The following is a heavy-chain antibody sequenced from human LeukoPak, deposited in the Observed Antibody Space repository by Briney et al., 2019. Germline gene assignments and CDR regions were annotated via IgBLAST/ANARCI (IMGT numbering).Heavy chain of an antibody. Sequence: SETLSLTCTVSGGSISSYYWSWIRQPPGKGLEWIGYIYYSGSTNYNPSLKSRVTISVDTSKNQFSLKLSSVTAADTAVYYCARGDGSPGGHYYYYYYMEVWGKGTTVTVSS. J-gene: IGHJ6*03. V-gene: IGHV4-59*01. D-gene: IGHD1-26*01. CDR1: GGSISSYY. CDR3: ARGDGSPGGHYYYYYYMEV. CDR2: IYYSGST.